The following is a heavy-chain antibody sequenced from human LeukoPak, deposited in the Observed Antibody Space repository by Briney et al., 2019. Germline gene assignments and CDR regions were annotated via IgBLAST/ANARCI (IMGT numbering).Heavy chain of an antibody. CDR2: IKQDGSEK. CDR3: AKDLNRDWPYGMDV. V-gene: IGHV3-7*03. D-gene: IGHD2-21*02. J-gene: IGHJ6*02. Sequence: GGSLRLSCAASGFTFSSYWMSWVRQAPGKGLEWVANIKQDGSEKYYVDSVKGRFTISRDNSKNTLYLQTNSLRAEDTAVYYCAKDLNRDWPYGMDVWGQGTTVTVPS. CDR1: GFTFSSYW.